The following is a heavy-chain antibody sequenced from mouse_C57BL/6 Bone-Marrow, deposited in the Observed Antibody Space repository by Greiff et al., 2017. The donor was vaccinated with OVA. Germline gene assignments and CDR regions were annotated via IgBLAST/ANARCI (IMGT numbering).Heavy chain of an antibody. CDR2: INPSSGYT. Sequence: QVQLQQSGAELAKPGASVKLSCKASGYTFTSYWMHWVKQRPGQGLEWIGYINPSSGYTKYNPKFKDKATLTADKSSSTAYLQLSSLTYDDSAVYYCAVYSNCYYAMDYWGQGTSVTVSA. D-gene: IGHD2-5*01. J-gene: IGHJ4*01. CDR1: GYTFTSYW. V-gene: IGHV1-7*01. CDR3: AVYSNCYYAMDY.